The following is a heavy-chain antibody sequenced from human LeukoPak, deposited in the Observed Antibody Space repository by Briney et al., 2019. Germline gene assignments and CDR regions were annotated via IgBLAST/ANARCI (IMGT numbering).Heavy chain of an antibody. CDR3: ARAYGSGSLDAFDI. D-gene: IGHD3-10*01. J-gene: IGHJ3*02. Sequence: SETLSLTCTVSGGSITSYYWSWIRQPAGKGLEWVGRIYTSGITNYNPSLKSRVTISVDTSKNQFSLKLSSVTAADTAVYYCARAYGSGSLDAFDIWGQGTMVTVSS. V-gene: IGHV4-4*07. CDR2: IYTSGIT. CDR1: GGSITSYY.